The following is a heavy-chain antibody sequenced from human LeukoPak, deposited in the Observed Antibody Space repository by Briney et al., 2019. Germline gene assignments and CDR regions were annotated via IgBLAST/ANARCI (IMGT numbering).Heavy chain of an antibody. Sequence: AGGSLRLSCAASGFTFSSYWMSWVRQAPGKGLEWVANIKQDGSERYYVDSVKGRFTISRDNAKNTLYLQMNSLRAEDTAVYYCARVGVAGIFDYWGQGTLVPVSS. J-gene: IGHJ4*02. CDR1: GFTFSSYW. CDR3: ARVGVAGIFDY. CDR2: IKQDGSER. V-gene: IGHV3-7*02. D-gene: IGHD6-19*01.